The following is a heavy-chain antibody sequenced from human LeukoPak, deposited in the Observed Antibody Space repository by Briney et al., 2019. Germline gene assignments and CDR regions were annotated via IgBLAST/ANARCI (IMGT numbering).Heavy chain of an antibody. CDR1: GGPISSYY. CDR2: IYTSGCT. CDR3: AREPETSYYYYYYMDV. D-gene: IGHD2-2*01. Sequence: SETLSLTCTVSGGPISSYYWSWIRQPAGKGLEWIGRIYTSGCTNYNPSLKSRVTMSVDTSKNQFSLKLSSVTAADTAVYYCAREPETSYYYYYYMDVWGKGTTVTVSS. J-gene: IGHJ6*03. V-gene: IGHV4-4*07.